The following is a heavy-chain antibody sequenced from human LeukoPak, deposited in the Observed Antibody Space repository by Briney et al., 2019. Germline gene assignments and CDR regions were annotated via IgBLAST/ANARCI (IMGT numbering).Heavy chain of an antibody. D-gene: IGHD1-14*01. Sequence: SETLSLTCTVSGGSISSYYWSWIRQPPGKELEWIGYIYYSGSTNYNPSLKSRVTISVDTSKNQFSLKLSSVTAADTAVYYCARRYTPPGAFDIWGQGTMVTVSS. V-gene: IGHV4-59*08. CDR3: ARRYTPPGAFDI. J-gene: IGHJ3*02. CDR2: IYYSGST. CDR1: GGSISSYY.